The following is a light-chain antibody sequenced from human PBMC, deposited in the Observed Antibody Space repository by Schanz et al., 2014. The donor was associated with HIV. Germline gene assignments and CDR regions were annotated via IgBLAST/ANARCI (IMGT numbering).Light chain of an antibody. V-gene: IGLV1-51*01. CDR2: DNN. J-gene: IGLJ1*01. CDR1: SSKIGSNF. CDR3: GTWDSRMSVGFV. Sequence: QSALTQPPSVSAAPGQKVTISCSGASSKIGSNFVSWYQQFPGAAPKLLIYDNNKRPSGIPDRFSGSKSGTSATLVITGLQTGDEADYYCGTWDSRMSVGFVFGSGTKLTVL.